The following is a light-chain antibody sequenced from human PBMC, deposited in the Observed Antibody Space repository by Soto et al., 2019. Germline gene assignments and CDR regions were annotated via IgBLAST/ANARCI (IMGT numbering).Light chain of an antibody. CDR2: GAS. Sequence: IVMTQSPATLSVSPGERATLSCWATQSISTNLAWYQQKTGQAPRLLIYGASIRATGIPARISGSGSGTEFTLTISSLQSEDFAVYYCQQYNNWPPRITFGQGTRLEIK. CDR1: QSISTN. CDR3: QQYNNWPPRIT. J-gene: IGKJ5*01. V-gene: IGKV3-15*01.